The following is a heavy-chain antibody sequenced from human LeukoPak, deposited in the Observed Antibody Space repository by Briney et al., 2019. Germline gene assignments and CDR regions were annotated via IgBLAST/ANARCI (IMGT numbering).Heavy chain of an antibody. Sequence: SQTLSLTSAISGDSVSSNSAAWRWIRQSPSRGLEWLGRTYYRSKWYNDYAVSVKSRITINPDTSKNQFSLQLNSVTPEDTAVYYCAGDRRTGEFKLLLDYWGQGTLVTVSS. CDR1: GDSVSSNSAA. D-gene: IGHD7-27*01. CDR3: AGDRRTGEFKLLLDY. CDR2: TYYRSKWYN. V-gene: IGHV6-1*01. J-gene: IGHJ4*02.